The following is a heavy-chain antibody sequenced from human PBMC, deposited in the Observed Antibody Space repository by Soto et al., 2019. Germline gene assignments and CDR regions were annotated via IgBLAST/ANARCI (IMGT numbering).Heavy chain of an antibody. CDR3: AKPLWSGYYVLDY. D-gene: IGHD3-3*01. CDR2: ISGSGGST. J-gene: IGHJ4*02. Sequence: GGSLRLSCAASGFTFSSYAMNWVRQAPGKGLEWVSGISGSGGSTHYADSVKGRFTISRDNSKNTLYLQMNSLRAEDTAVYYCAKPLWSGYYVLDYWGQGTLVTVSS. CDR1: GFTFSSYA. V-gene: IGHV3-23*01.